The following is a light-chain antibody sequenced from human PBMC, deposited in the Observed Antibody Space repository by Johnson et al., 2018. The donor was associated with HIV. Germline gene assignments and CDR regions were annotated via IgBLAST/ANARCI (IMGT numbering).Light chain of an antibody. CDR2: ENN. CDR1: SSNIGNNY. J-gene: IGLJ1*01. V-gene: IGLV1-51*02. Sequence: QSVLTQPPSVSAAPGQKVTISCSGSSSNIGNNYVSWYRQLPGTAPKLLIYENNKRPSGIPDRFPGSKSGTSATLGITGLQTGDEADYYCGTWDSSLSAVLFGTGTKVTVL. CDR3: GTWDSSLSAVL.